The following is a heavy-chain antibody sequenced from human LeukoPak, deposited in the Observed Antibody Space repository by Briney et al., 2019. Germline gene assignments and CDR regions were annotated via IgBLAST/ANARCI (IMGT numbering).Heavy chain of an antibody. V-gene: IGHV1-2*02. CDR1: GYTFTGYY. J-gene: IGHJ4*02. CDR3: ARGASRSERPRFDY. CDR2: INPNSGGT. Sequence: ASVKVSCKASGYTFTGYYMHWVRQAPGQGLEWMGGINPNSGGTNYAQKFQGRVTMTRDTSISTAYMELSRLRSDDTAVYYCARGASRSERPRFDYWGQGTLVTVSS. D-gene: IGHD3-10*01.